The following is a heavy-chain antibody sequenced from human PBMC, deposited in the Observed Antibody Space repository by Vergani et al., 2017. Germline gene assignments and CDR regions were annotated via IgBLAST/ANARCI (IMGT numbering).Heavy chain of an antibody. D-gene: IGHD3-22*01. V-gene: IGHV3-23*01. CDR3: AKGGGGYYDSSGYYPAFDI. CDR2: ISGSGGST. Sequence: EVQLLESGGGLVQPGGSLRLSCAASGFTLSSYAMTWVRQVPGKGLEWVSAISGSGGSTYYADSVKGRFTISRDNSKNTLELQMNSLRAEDTAVYYCAKGGGGYYDSSGYYPAFDIWGQGTMVTVSS. J-gene: IGHJ3*02. CDR1: GFTLSSYA.